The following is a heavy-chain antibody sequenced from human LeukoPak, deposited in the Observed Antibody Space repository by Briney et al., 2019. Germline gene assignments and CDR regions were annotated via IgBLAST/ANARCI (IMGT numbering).Heavy chain of an antibody. CDR2: IKQDGSEK. Sequence: PGGSLRLSCAASGFTFNNYWMSWVRQAPGKGLEWVANIKQDGSEKFYVDSVKGRFTISRDNAKNSLYLQMNSLRGEDTAVYYCARDWSYGYDELEYWGQGTLVTVSS. CDR1: GFTFNNYW. D-gene: IGHD5-18*01. V-gene: IGHV3-7*01. J-gene: IGHJ4*02. CDR3: ARDWSYGYDELEY.